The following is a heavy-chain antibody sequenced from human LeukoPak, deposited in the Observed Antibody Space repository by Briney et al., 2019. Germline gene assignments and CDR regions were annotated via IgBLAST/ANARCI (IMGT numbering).Heavy chain of an antibody. D-gene: IGHD3-10*01. V-gene: IGHV3-23*01. J-gene: IGHJ4*02. CDR1: GFTFSSYA. CDR2: ISGSGGST. CDR3: AKSLGGDYGSGSYYVVFDS. Sequence: HTGGSLRLSCAASGFTFSSYAMSWVRQAPGKGLEWVSAISGSGGSTYYADSVKGRFTISRDNSKNTLYLQMNSLRADDTALYYCAKSLGGDYGSGSYYVVFDSWGQGTLVTVSS.